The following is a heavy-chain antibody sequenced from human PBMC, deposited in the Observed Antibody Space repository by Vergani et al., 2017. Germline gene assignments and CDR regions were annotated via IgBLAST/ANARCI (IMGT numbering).Heavy chain of an antibody. V-gene: IGHV3-23*01. D-gene: IGHD3-22*01. CDR3: AKETYYYDSSGYYSYAFDI. CDR2: ISGSGGST. Sequence: EVQLLESGGGLVQPGGSLRLSCAASGFTFSSYAMSWVRQAPGKGLEWVSAISGSGGSTYYADSVKGRFTIYRDNSKNTLYLQMNSLRAEDTAVYYCAKETYYYDSSGYYSYAFDIWGQGTMVTVSS. CDR1: GFTFSSYA. J-gene: IGHJ3*02.